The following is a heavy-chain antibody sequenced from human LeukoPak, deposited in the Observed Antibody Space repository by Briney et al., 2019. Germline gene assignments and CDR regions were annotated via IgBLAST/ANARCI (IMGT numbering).Heavy chain of an antibody. J-gene: IGHJ4*02. CDR3: AKTYRARDYTYGYFDY. D-gene: IGHD5-18*01. CDR1: GVSVSSSDYY. CDR2: IYYNGNT. V-gene: IGHV4-39*01. Sequence: SETLSLTCTVSGVSVSSSDYYWGWIRQPPGKGLEWIGNIYYNGNTYYNPSLKSRVTISVDTSKNQFSLKLSSVTAADTSIYYCAKTYRARDYTYGYFDYWGQGTLVTVSS.